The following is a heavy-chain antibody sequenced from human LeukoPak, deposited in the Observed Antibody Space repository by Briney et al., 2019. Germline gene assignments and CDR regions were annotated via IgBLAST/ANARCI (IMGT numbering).Heavy chain of an antibody. CDR2: IYYSGRT. CDR1: GVSISSYY. CDR3: ARHGTRVTTVDFVGFDS. D-gene: IGHD4-23*01. J-gene: IGHJ4*02. V-gene: IGHV4-59*08. Sequence: SETLSLTCTVSGVSISSYYWSWIRQPPGKGLEWIGYIYYSGRTNYSPSLKSRVTLSIDTSKNQVSLKLSSVTAADTAVYYCARHGTRVTTVDFVGFDSWGQGTLVTVSS.